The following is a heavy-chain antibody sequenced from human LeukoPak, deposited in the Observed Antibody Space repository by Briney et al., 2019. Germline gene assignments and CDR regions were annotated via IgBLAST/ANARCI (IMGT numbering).Heavy chain of an antibody. D-gene: IGHD3-16*01. V-gene: IGHV3-23*01. CDR1: GFPLSRYS. Sequence: GGSLTLSCSPSGFPLSRYSMTWVHQAPGKGLEWLSHISGNGGSTYYADSVKGRFTVSRDNSNNTLYLHLSSLRTEDTAVYFCAKGSTLKLDFWGQGNMVTVSS. J-gene: IGHJ4*02. CDR3: AKGSTLKLDF. CDR2: ISGNGGST.